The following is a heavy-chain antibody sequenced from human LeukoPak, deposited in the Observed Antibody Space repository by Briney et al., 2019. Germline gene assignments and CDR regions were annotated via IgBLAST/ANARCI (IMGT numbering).Heavy chain of an antibody. Sequence: PGGSLRLSCAASGFGFSTYRMSWVRQAPRKGLEWVASIKEDGSEKFYVDSVTGRFTISRNNAKNSVFLQMNSLRVEDTALYYCARGGVMPDYWGQGTLVTVSS. J-gene: IGHJ4*02. CDR2: IKEDGSEK. CDR1: GFGFSTYR. CDR3: ARGGVMPDY. V-gene: IGHV3-7*01. D-gene: IGHD3-16*01.